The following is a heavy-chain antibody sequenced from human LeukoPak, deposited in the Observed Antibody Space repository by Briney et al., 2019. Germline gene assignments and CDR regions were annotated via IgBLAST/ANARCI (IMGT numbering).Heavy chain of an antibody. V-gene: IGHV4-59*01. J-gene: IGHJ4*02. CDR2: IYSSGSA. CDR1: GVSISRYY. Sequence: SETLSLTCTVSGVSISRYYWSWIRQSPGKGLEWIGYIYSSGSANYNPSLQSRVTMSIDTSNNQFSLNLRSVTAADTAVYYCARYLRDSGTYILDSWGQGSMVTVSS. CDR3: ARYLRDSGTYILDS. D-gene: IGHD1-1*01.